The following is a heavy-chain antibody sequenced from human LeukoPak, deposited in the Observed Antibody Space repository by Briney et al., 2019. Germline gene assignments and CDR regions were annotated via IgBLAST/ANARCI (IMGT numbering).Heavy chain of an antibody. Sequence: SETLSLTCAVPGGSISSGGYSWSWIRQPPGKGLEWIGYIYHSGSTYYNPSLKSRVTISVDRPKNQFSLKLSSVTAADTAVYYCARVQGYSYGPDAFDIWGQGTMVTVSS. CDR2: IYHSGST. V-gene: IGHV4-30-2*01. CDR1: GGSISSGGYS. D-gene: IGHD5-18*01. J-gene: IGHJ3*02. CDR3: ARVQGYSYGPDAFDI.